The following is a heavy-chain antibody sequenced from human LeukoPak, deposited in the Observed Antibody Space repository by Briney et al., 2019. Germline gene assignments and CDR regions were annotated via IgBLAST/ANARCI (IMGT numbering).Heavy chain of an antibody. CDR1: GFTFSSYA. D-gene: IGHD4-17*01. J-gene: IGHJ3*02. V-gene: IGHV3-30-3*01. CDR2: ISYDGSNK. Sequence: GRSLRLSCAASGFTFSSYAMHWVRQAPGKGLEWVAVISYDGSNKYYADSVKGRFTISRDNSKNTLYLQMNSLRAEDTAVYYCARDPYGDYRFAFDIWGQGTMVTVSS. CDR3: ARDPYGDYRFAFDI.